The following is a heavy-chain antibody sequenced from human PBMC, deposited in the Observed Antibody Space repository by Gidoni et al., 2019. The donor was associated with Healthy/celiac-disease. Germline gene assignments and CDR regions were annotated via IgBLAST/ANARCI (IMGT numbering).Heavy chain of an antibody. CDR1: GGSISSYY. Sequence: QVQLQESGPGLVKPSETLSLTCTVSGGSISSYYWSWIRQPPGKGLEWIGYIYYSGSTNYNPSLKSRVTISVDTSKNQFSLKLSSVTAADTAVYYCARVKSPDSSGWYIPFDYWGQGTLVTVSS. CDR3: ARVKSPDSSGWYIPFDY. V-gene: IGHV4-59*01. J-gene: IGHJ4*02. D-gene: IGHD6-19*01. CDR2: IYYSGST.